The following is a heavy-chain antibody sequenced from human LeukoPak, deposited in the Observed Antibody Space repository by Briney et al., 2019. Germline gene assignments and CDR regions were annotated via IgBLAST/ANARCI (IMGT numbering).Heavy chain of an antibody. CDR2: INPNRGGT. CDR1: GYTFTGYY. CDR3: ARDIAAAGTTVWFDP. D-gene: IGHD6-13*01. V-gene: IGHV1-2*02. J-gene: IGHJ5*02. Sequence: ASVKVSCKASGYTFTGYYMHWVRQAPGQGLEWMGWINPNRGGTNYAQKFQGRVTMTRDTSISTAYMELSRLRSDDTAAYYCARDIAAAGTTVWFDPWGQGTLVTVSS.